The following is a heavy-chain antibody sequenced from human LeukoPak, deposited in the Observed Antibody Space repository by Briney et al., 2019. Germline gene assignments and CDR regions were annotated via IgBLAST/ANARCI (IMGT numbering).Heavy chain of an antibody. Sequence: SETLSLTCTVSGGSISSGGYYWSWIRQPPGKGLEWIGYIYHSGSTYYNPSLKSRVTISVDRSKNQFSLKLSSVTAADTAVYYCATIGYCSSTSCPFAGYWGQGTLVTVSS. V-gene: IGHV4-30-2*01. CDR2: IYHSGST. CDR1: GGSISSGGYY. J-gene: IGHJ4*02. CDR3: ATIGYCSSTSCPFAGY. D-gene: IGHD2-2*01.